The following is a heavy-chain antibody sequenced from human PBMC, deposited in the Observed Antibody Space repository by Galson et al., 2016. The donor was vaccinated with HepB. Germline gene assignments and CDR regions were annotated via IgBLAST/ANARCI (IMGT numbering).Heavy chain of an antibody. CDR3: ARDEHWGVYFQH. CDR1: GFTFASYS. CDR2: ISRGSGYI. Sequence: SLRLSCAASGFTFASYSMDWVRQAPGRGLEWVSSISRGSGYIYYADSLKGRFTISRDNAKNSLYLQMNSLRAEDTAVYYCARDEHWGVYFQHWGQGTLVTVSS. J-gene: IGHJ1*01. V-gene: IGHV3-21*01. D-gene: IGHD7-27*01.